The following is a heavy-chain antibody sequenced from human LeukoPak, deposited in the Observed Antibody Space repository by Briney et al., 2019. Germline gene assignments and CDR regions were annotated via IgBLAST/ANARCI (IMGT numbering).Heavy chain of an antibody. J-gene: IGHJ3*02. CDR2: ISSSDSTI. CDR1: GFTFSDYY. V-gene: IGHV3-11*04. Sequence: GGSLRLSCAASGFTFSDYYMSWIRQAPGKGLEWVSYISSSDSTIYYADSVKGRFTISRDNARNSLYLQMNSLGAEDTAVYYCAREVYSSSRPADAFDIWGQGTVVTVSS. D-gene: IGHD6-13*01. CDR3: AREVYSSSRPADAFDI.